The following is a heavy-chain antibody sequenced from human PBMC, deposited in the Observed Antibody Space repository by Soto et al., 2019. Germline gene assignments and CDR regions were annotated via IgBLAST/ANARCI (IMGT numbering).Heavy chain of an antibody. CDR2: ISAYNGNT. CDR3: ARNTNGSGPGT. CDR1: GYTFTSYG. V-gene: IGHV1-18*01. J-gene: IGHJ5*02. D-gene: IGHD3-10*01. Sequence: QVQLVQSGAEVKKPGASVKVSCKASGYTFTSYGISWVRQAPGQGLEWMGWISAYNGNTNYAQKLQGRVTMTTATSTSTANMRLRSLRSDDTPVYYLARNTNGSGPGTWAQGALVTVSS.